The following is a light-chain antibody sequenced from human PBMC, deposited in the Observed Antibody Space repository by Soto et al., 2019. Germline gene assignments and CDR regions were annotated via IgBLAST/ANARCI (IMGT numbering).Light chain of an antibody. CDR2: GAS. J-gene: IGKJ1*01. CDR3: QQFRSFPIT. V-gene: IGKV3-20*01. Sequence: EIVLTQSPGTLSLSPGESATLSCLASQTVSISYLGWYQQKPGQAPRLLIYGASNRATGIPDRFSGSGSGTDFTLTISRLEPEDFATYYCQQFRSFPITFGQGTKVDIK. CDR1: QTVSISY.